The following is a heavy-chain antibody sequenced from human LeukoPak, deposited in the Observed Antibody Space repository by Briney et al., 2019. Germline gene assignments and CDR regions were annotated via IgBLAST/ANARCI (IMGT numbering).Heavy chain of an antibody. CDR2: ISDSGDDT. V-gene: IGHV3-23*01. D-gene: IGHD3-10*01. Sequence: PGGSLRLSCAASGSTFSSYAMSWVRQPPGKGLEWVSAISDSGDDTYYVDSVKGRFTISRDNSKNTLYLQMNSLRAEDTAVYYCAKYYFGSGSPMFDYWGQGTLVTVSS. CDR1: GSTFSSYA. J-gene: IGHJ4*02. CDR3: AKYYFGSGSPMFDY.